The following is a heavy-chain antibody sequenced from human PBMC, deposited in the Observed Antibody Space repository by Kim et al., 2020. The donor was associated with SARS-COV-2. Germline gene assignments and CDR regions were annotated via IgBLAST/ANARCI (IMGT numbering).Heavy chain of an antibody. CDR3: ARDMNYGSGSYSDY. Sequence: ADSGKGRFTISRDNAKNTLYLQMNSLRAEDTAVYYCARDMNYGSGSYSDYWGQGTLVTVSS. J-gene: IGHJ4*02. V-gene: IGHV3-66*01. D-gene: IGHD3-10*01.